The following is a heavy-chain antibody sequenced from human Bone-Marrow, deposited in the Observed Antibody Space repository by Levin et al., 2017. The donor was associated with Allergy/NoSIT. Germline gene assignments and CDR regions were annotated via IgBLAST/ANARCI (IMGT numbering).Heavy chain of an antibody. CDR2: IMPLIHTP. Sequence: ASVKVSCKPSGGTFSNLGFGWVRQAPGHGPEWMGGIMPLIHTPVYSQKFQGRVTISADASTGTVFMELHSLQSADTAIYYCARDPPEDWGQGTLVIVSP. J-gene: IGHJ4*02. V-gene: IGHV1-69*13. CDR3: ARDPPED. CDR1: GGTFSNLG.